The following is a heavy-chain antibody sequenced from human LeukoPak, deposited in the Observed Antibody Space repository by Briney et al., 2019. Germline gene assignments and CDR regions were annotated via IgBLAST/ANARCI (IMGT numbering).Heavy chain of an antibody. V-gene: IGHV3-7*03. D-gene: IGHD2-2*01. J-gene: IGHJ4*02. CDR1: GFTFSSYW. CDR3: ARGRVVVVPAAIYY. Sequence: GGSLRLSCAASGFTFSSYWMSWVRQAPVKGLEWVANIKQDGSEKYYVDSVKGRFTISRDNAKNSLYLQMNSLRAEDTAVYYCARGRVVVVPAAIYYWGQGTLVTVSS. CDR2: IKQDGSEK.